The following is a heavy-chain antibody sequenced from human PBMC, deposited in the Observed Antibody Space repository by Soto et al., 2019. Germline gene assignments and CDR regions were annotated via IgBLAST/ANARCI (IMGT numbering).Heavy chain of an antibody. J-gene: IGHJ4*02. D-gene: IGHD6-13*01. CDR2: VYNSGST. V-gene: IGHV4-59*01. CDR3: ARYRREAVAGYTLDN. Sequence: SETLSLTCTVSGGSISSNYLTWIRQPPGKGLEWIGYVYNSGSTNYNPSLKSRVTISEDTSKSQFSLKVNSMTAADTAVYYCARYRREAVAGYTLDNWGQGILVTVSS. CDR1: GGSISSNY.